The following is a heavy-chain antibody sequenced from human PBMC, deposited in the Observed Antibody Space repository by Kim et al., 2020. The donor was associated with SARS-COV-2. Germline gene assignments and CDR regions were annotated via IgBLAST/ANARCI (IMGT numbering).Heavy chain of an antibody. J-gene: IGHJ6*02. CDR1: GYTFTSYG. D-gene: IGHD3-16*02. V-gene: IGHV1-18*01. Sequence: ASVKVSCKASGYTFTSYGISWVRQAPGQGLEWMGWISAYNGNTNYAQKLQGRVTMTTDTSTSTAYMELRSLRSDDTAVYYCARVLMNTFGGVIVYYYYGMDVWGQGTTVIVSS. CDR3: ARVLMNTFGGVIVYYYYGMDV. CDR2: ISAYNGNT.